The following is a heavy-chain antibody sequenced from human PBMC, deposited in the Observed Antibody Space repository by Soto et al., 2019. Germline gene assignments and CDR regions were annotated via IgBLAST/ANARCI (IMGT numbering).Heavy chain of an antibody. Sequence: QVQLVQSGAEVKKPGASVKVSCKASGYTFRSYGISWVRQAPGQGLEWMGWISAYNGNTNYAQKLQGRVTMTTDTSTSTAYMELRSLRSDDTAVYYCASSYCGGDCSVLYYYYGMDVWGQGTTVTVSS. CDR2: ISAYNGNT. V-gene: IGHV1-18*01. CDR3: ASSYCGGDCSVLYYYYGMDV. D-gene: IGHD2-21*02. J-gene: IGHJ6*02. CDR1: GYTFRSYG.